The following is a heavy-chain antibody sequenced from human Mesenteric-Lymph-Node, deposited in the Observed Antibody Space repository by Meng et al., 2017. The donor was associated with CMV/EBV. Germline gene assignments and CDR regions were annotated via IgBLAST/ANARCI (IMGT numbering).Heavy chain of an antibody. V-gene: IGHV3-74*01. CDR3: ARTSYYFDY. J-gene: IGHJ4*02. Sequence: RLACAASGFTFSSYWMHWVRQVPGKGLVWVSRINSDGSSTSYADSVKGRFTISRDNAKNTLYLQMNSLRAEDTAVYYCARTSYYFDYWGQGTLVTVSS. CDR2: INSDGSST. CDR1: GFTFSSYW. D-gene: IGHD2-2*01.